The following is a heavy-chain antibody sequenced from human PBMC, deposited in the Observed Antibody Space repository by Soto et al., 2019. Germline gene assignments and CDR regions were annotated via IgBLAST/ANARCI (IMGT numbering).Heavy chain of an antibody. Sequence: EVQLMESGGGLVQPGGSLRLSCAASGFTFSNYWMHWVRQAPGKGLVWVSRINPDGSSTSYADSVRGRFTISRDNANNMLYRQMNSLRTEDTALYYCARFRVDGDYVPWGQRTLVTVSS. CDR1: GFTFSNYW. CDR3: ARFRVDGDYVP. V-gene: IGHV3-74*01. CDR2: INPDGSST. D-gene: IGHD3-16*01. J-gene: IGHJ5*02.